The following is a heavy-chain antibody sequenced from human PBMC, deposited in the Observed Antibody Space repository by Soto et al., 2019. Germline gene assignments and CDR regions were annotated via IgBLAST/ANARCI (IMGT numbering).Heavy chain of an antibody. D-gene: IGHD3-10*01. Sequence: SETLSLTCAVYGGSFSGYYWSWIRQPPGKGLEWIGEINHSGSTNYNPSLKSRVTISVDTSKNQFSLKLSSVTAADTAVYYCARRYYYGSGSYYRYYYYYMDVWGKETTVTVSS. V-gene: IGHV4-34*01. CDR3: ARRYYYGSGSYYRYYYYYMDV. J-gene: IGHJ6*03. CDR1: GGSFSGYY. CDR2: INHSGST.